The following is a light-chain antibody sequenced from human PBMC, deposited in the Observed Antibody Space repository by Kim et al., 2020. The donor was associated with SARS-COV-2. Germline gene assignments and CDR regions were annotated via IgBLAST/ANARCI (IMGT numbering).Light chain of an antibody. CDR2: WAS. J-gene: IGKJ5*01. CDR3: QQYYSTPLT. CDR1: QSVLSSSNNKNY. Sequence: DIVMTQSPDSLAVSLGERATINCKSSQSVLSSSNNKNYLVWYRQKPGQPPKQLIHWASTRESGVPDRFSGSGSGTDFTLTTSSLQAEDVAVYYCQQYYSTPLTFGQGTRLEIK. V-gene: IGKV4-1*01.